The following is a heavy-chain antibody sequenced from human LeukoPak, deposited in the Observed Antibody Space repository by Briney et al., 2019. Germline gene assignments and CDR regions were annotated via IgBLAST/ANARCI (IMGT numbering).Heavy chain of an antibody. D-gene: IGHD6-13*01. J-gene: IGHJ4*02. Sequence: PSETLSLTCAVYGGSFSGYYWSWIRQPPGKGLEWIGEINHSGSTNYNPSLKSRVTISVDTSKNQFSLKLSSVTAADTAVYYCARGLGRGSSWYYYWGQGTLVTVSS. CDR1: GGSFSGYY. CDR3: ARGLGRGSSWYYY. CDR2: INHSGST. V-gene: IGHV4-34*01.